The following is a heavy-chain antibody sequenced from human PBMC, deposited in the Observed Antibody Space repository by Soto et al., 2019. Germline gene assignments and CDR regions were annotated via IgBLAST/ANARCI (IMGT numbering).Heavy chain of an antibody. CDR1: GYTLTELS. CDR2: FDPEDGET. V-gene: IGHV1-24*01. D-gene: IGHD3-10*01. Sequence: ASVKVSCKVSGYTLTELSMHWVRQAPGKGLEWMGGFDPEDGETIYAQKFQGRVTMTEDISTDTAYMELSSLRSEDTAVYYCVSPRGDYYYYGMDVWGQGTLVTVS. J-gene: IGHJ6*02. CDR3: VSPRGDYYYYGMDV.